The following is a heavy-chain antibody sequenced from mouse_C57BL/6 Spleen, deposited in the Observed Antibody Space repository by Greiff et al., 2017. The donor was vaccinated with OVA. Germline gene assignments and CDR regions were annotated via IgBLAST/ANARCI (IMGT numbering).Heavy chain of an antibody. J-gene: IGHJ2*01. CDR1: GYTFTSYW. V-gene: IGHV1-69*01. CDR2: IDPSDSYT. Sequence: QVQLQQPGAELVMPGASVKLSCKASGYTFTSYWMHWVKQRPGQGLEWIGEIDPSDSYTNYNQKFKGKSTLTVDKSSSTAYMQLSSLTSEDSAVYYCARWSNYGIDYWGQGTTLTVSS. CDR3: ARWSNYGIDY. D-gene: IGHD2-5*01.